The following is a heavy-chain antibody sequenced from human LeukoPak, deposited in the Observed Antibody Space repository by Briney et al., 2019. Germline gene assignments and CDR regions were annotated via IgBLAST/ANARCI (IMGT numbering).Heavy chain of an antibody. V-gene: IGHV4-59*01. D-gene: IGHD3-22*01. CDR3: AGQDSSGTYFQH. CDR1: GGSISSYY. J-gene: IGHJ1*01. CDR2: IYYSGST. Sequence: SETLSLTCTVSGGSISSYYWSWIRQPPGKGLEWIGYIYYSGSTNYNPSLRSRVTISVDTSKNQFSLKLSSVTAADTAVYYCAGQDSSGTYFQHWGQGTLVTVSS.